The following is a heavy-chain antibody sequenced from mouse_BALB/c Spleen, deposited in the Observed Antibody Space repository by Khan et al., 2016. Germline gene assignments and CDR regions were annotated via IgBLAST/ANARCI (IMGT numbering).Heavy chain of an antibody. V-gene: IGHV3-8*02. CDR3: TKYSLFYFDY. J-gene: IGHJ2*01. CDR1: GDSITSGF. CDR2: ISYSGNT. D-gene: IGHD2-3*01. Sequence: EVKLLESGPSLVKPSQTLSLTCSVTGDSITSGFWNWIRKFPGNKLEYMGYISYSGNTFYNPSLKSRISITRDTSKNQNSLQLNSVTTEDTATYYCTKYSLFYFDYWGQGTTLTVSS.